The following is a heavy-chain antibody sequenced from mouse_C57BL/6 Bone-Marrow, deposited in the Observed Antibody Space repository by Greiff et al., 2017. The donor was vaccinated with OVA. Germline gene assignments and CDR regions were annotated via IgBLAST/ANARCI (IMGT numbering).Heavy chain of an antibody. CDR2: IYPRSGNT. CDR3: ARWDGYVDSFAY. CDR1: GYTFTSYG. Sequence: VQLQQSGAELARPGASVKLSCKASGYTFTSYGISWVKQRTGQGLEWIGEIYPRSGNTYYNEKFKGKATLTADKSSSTAYMELRSLTSEDSAVYFCARWDGYVDSFAYWGQGTLVTVSA. V-gene: IGHV1-81*01. D-gene: IGHD2-2*01. J-gene: IGHJ3*01.